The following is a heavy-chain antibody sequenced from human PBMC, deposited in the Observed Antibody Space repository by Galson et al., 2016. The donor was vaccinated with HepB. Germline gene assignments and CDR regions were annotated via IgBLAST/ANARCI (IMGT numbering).Heavy chain of an antibody. Sequence: QSGAEVKKPGEALKSSCKGSGYSFYTYWIAWVRQMPGKGREWMGIIDPGDSDTRYSPSFRGQVTISADKSINTAYLQWSSLKASDTARYYCARPIAAAGNGWFDPWGQGTLVTVSS. CDR3: ARPIAAAGNGWFDP. CDR2: IDPGDSDT. D-gene: IGHD6-13*01. CDR1: GYSFYTYW. J-gene: IGHJ5*02. V-gene: IGHV5-51*01.